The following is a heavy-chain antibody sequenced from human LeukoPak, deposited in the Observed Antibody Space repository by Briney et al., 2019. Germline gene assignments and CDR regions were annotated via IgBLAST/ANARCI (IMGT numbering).Heavy chain of an antibody. J-gene: IGHJ6*02. CDR3: ARDLDSSSNYYYGMDV. CDR2: IYSGGST. V-gene: IGHV3-53*01. Sequence: GGSLRLSCAASGFTVSSNYMSWVRQAPGKGLEWVSVIYSGGSTYYADSVKGRFTISRDNSKNTLYLQMHSLRAEDTAVYYCARDLDSSSNYYYGMDVWGQGTTVTVSS. D-gene: IGHD6-6*01. CDR1: GFTVSSNY.